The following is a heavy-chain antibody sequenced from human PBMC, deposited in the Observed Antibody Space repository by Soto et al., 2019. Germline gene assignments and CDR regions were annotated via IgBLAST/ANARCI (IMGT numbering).Heavy chain of an antibody. V-gene: IGHV1-18*01. J-gene: IGHJ5*02. Sequence: QVQLVQSGPEVKKPGASVKVSCKASGYTFNTYGFTWVRQAPGQGLEGMGWIGAHNGDTNYVQNFRGRVTMTVDTSTTTSYRELMSLTSDATAVYFCARDWRGAEGFDPWGQGTLVTVSS. D-gene: IGHD3-3*01. CDR1: GYTFNTYG. CDR2: IGAHNGDT. CDR3: ARDWRGAEGFDP.